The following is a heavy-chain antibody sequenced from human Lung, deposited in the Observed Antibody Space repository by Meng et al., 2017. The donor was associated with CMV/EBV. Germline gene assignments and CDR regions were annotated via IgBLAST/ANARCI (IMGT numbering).Heavy chain of an antibody. CDR3: ARGRVTGTTGGWLDP. CDR2: INHSGST. Sequence: GSLRLXCAVYGGSFSGYYWSWIRQPPGKGLEWIGEINHSGSTNYNPSLKSRVTISVDTSKNQFSLKLSSVTAADTAVYYCARGRVTGTTGGWLDPWGQGXLVTVSS. V-gene: IGHV4-34*01. CDR1: GGSFSGYY. J-gene: IGHJ5*02. D-gene: IGHD1-7*01.